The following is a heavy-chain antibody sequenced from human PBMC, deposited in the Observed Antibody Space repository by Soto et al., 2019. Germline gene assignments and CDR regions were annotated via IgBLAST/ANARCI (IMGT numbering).Heavy chain of an antibody. CDR2: IIPIFGTA. CDR1: GGTFSSCA. J-gene: IGHJ6*02. D-gene: IGHD2-8*01. V-gene: IGHV1-69*13. CDR3: ARYGAYCTNGVCRGIYYYYGMDV. Sequence: ASVKVSCKASGGTFSSCAISWVRQAPGQGLEWMGGIIPIFGTANYAQKFQGRVTITADESTSTAYMELSSLRSEDTAVYYCARYGAYCTNGVCRGIYYYYGMDVWGQGTTVTVSS.